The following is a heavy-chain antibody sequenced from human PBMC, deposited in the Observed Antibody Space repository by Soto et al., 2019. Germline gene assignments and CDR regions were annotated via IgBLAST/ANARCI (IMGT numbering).Heavy chain of an antibody. CDR1: GFTFSSYG. V-gene: IGHV3-33*01. CDR3: ARGGYCSGGSCYPYYYYGMDV. CDR2: IWYDGSNK. D-gene: IGHD2-15*01. J-gene: IGHJ6*02. Sequence: GGSLRLSCAASGFTFSSYGMHWVRQAPGKGLEWVAVIWYDGSNKYYADSVKGRFTISRDNSKNTLYLQMNSLRAEDTAVYYCARGGYCSGGSCYPYYYYGMDVWGQGTTVTVSS.